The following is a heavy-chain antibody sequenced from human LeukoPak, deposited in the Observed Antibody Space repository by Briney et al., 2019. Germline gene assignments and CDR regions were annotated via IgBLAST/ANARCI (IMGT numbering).Heavy chain of an antibody. CDR1: GFMFSTYE. D-gene: IGHD6-25*01. V-gene: IGHV3-48*03. J-gene: IGHJ5*02. CDR3: ARDRSRSGFVCWFDP. Sequence: GGSLRLSCAASGFMFSTYEMNWVRQAPGKGLEWVSCISSSGNTIYYADSVKGRFTISRDNAKNSLYLQMNSLRAEDTAVYYCARDRSRSGFVCWFDPWGQGTLVTVSS. CDR2: ISSSGNTI.